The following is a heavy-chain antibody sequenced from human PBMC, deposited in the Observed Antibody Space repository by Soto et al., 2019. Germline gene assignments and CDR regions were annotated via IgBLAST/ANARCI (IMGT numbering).Heavy chain of an antibody. D-gene: IGHD3-10*01. CDR2: IYYSGST. J-gene: IGHJ4*02. V-gene: IGHV4-30-4*01. CDR1: GGSISSGDYY. CDR3: ARDPHQTYYYGSGSSGYFDY. Sequence: SETLSLTCTVSGGSISSGDYYWSWIRQPPGKGLEWIGYIYYSGSTYYNPSLKSRVTISVDTSKNQFSLKLSSVTAADTAVYYCARDPHQTYYYGSGSSGYFDYWGQGTLVTVSS.